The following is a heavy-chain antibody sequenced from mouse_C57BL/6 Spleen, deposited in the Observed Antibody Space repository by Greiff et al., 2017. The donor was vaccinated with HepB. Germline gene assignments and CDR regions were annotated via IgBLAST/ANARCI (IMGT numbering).Heavy chain of an antibody. V-gene: IGHV5-4*01. CDR1: GFTFSSYA. D-gene: IGHD2-4*01. Sequence: EVQRVESGGGLVKPGGSLKLSCAASGFTFSSYAMSWVRQTPEKRLEWVATISDGGSYTYYPDNVKGRFTISRDNAKNNLYLQMSHLKSEDTAMYYCASYYDYDEGFAYWGQGTLVTVSA. J-gene: IGHJ3*01. CDR2: ISDGGSYT. CDR3: ASYYDYDEGFAY.